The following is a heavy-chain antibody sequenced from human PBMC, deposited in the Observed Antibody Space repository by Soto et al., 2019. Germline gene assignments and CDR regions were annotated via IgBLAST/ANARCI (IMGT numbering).Heavy chain of an antibody. CDR2: IYYTGNT. D-gene: IGHD5-12*01. J-gene: IGHJ5*02. CDR1: GGSVSSRSHF. V-gene: IGHV4-61*01. Sequence: QVQLQESGPGVVKPSDTLSVTCTVSGGSVSSRSHFWSWIRQPPGGGLQWIGYIYYTGNTNYSPSLKSRATPAVDTSRIQFSLRLTSVTAAATAIYYCARYDAESGSNKLDPWGQGTLVTVSS. CDR3: ARYDAESGSNKLDP.